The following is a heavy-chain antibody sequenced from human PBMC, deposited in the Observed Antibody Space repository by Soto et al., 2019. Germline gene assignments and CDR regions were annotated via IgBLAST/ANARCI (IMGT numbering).Heavy chain of an antibody. CDR1: GYTFTGYY. CDR3: ARGPRKQLWLGYFDY. J-gene: IGHJ4*02. CDR2: INPNNADT. Sequence: ASVKVSCKASGYTFTGYYIHWARQVPGQGLEWMGWINPNNADTTSAQNFQGRVTMTTDTSISTAYMELRLRYDDTAVYYCARGPRKQLWLGYFDYWGQGTLVTVSS. V-gene: IGHV1-2*02. D-gene: IGHD5-18*01.